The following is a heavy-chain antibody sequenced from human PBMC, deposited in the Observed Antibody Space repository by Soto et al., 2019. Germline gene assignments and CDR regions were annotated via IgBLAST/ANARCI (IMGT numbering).Heavy chain of an antibody. J-gene: IGHJ4*02. CDR2: ISGSGGST. D-gene: IGHD6-19*01. CDR1: GFTFSSYA. V-gene: IGHV3-23*01. CDR3: ATGVVSSGWYLY. Sequence: EVQLLESGGGLVQPGGSLRLSCAASGFTFSSYAMSWVRQAPGKGLEWVSAISGSGGSTYYADSVKGRFTISRDNSKNTLYLQMNSLRAEDTAVYYCATGVVSSGWYLYWGQGTLVTVSS.